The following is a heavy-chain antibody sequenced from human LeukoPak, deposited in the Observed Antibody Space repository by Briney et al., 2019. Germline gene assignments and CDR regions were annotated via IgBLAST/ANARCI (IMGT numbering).Heavy chain of an antibody. D-gene: IGHD3-10*01. J-gene: IGHJ3*02. CDR1: GFTFSSYA. V-gene: IGHV3-33*01. Sequence: SGGSLRLSCAASGFTFSSYAMHWVRQAPGKGLEWVAVIWYDGNNKYYADSVKGRFTISRDNSKNTLSLQMNSLRAQDTAVYYCARAKVRDDAFDIWGQGTMVTVSS. CDR3: ARAKVRDDAFDI. CDR2: IWYDGNNK.